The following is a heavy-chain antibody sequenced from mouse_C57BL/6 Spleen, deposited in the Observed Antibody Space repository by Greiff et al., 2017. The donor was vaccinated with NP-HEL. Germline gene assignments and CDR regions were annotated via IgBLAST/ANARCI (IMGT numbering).Heavy chain of an antibody. J-gene: IGHJ2*01. V-gene: IGHV5-4*01. CDR1: GFTFSSYA. Sequence: EVQVVESGGGLVKPGGSLKLSCAASGFTFSSYAMSWVRQTPEKRLEWVATISDGGSYTYYPDNVKGRFTISRDNAKNNLYLQMSHLKSEDTAMYYCASYDGYLSGYFDYWGQGTTLTVSS. D-gene: IGHD2-3*01. CDR2: ISDGGSYT. CDR3: ASYDGYLSGYFDY.